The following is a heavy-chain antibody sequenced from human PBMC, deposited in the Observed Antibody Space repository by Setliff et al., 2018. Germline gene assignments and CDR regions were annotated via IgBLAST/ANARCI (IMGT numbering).Heavy chain of an antibody. V-gene: IGHV1-18*01. J-gene: IGHJ4*02. CDR2: ISAYNGNT. CDR1: GYTFNSYG. CDR3: GRVDAELILGNYIDY. Sequence: GASVKVSCKTSGYTFNSYGYSWVRQAPGQGLEWMGWISAYNGNTKFVQKFKGRVAMTTDTSTSTAFMELRSLRPDDTAFYYCGRVDAELILGNYIDYWGQGTLVTVSS. D-gene: IGHD2-15*01.